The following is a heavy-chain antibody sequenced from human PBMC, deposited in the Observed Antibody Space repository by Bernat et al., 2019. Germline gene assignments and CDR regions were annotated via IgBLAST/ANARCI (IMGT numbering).Heavy chain of an antibody. Sequence: QVQLVESGGGVVQPGRSQRLSCAASGFTFSTYGMHWVRQAPGKGLGWVAVIWYDGSNKYYADSVKGRFTISRDNSKNTLYLQMNSLRAEDTAVYYCARVGPYSSGWENYYYYMDVWGKGTTVTVSS. J-gene: IGHJ6*03. V-gene: IGHV3-33*01. CDR2: IWYDGSNK. CDR1: GFTFSTYG. CDR3: ARVGPYSSGWENYYYYMDV. D-gene: IGHD6-19*01.